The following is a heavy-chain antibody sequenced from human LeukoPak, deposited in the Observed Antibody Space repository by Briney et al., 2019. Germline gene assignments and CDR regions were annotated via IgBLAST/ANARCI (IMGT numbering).Heavy chain of an antibody. V-gene: IGHV3-74*01. J-gene: IGHJ5*02. Sequence: GGSLRLSCAASGFTFSRYWIHWVRQAPGKGLEWVSRINPDGSTTTYADSVKGRFTISRDNAKNTVYLQMNSLRAEDTAVYYCARVLSGSWDWFDPWGQGTLVTVSS. CDR2: INPDGSTT. CDR1: GFTFSRYW. D-gene: IGHD3-22*01. CDR3: ARVLSGSWDWFDP.